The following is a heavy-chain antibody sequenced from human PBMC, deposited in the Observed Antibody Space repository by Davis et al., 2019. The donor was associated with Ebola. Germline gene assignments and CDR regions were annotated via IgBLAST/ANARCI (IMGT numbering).Heavy chain of an antibody. J-gene: IGHJ5*02. V-gene: IGHV3-21*01. Sequence: PGGSLRLSCAASGFTFTSYTMNWVRQAPGKGLEWVSSISSSSSFIYYADSVKGRFTISRDNSQDTAYLQMNSLRVEDTAVYFCAREGHSSGRAGTFDLWGQGTLVTVSS. CDR1: GFTFTSYT. D-gene: IGHD6-19*01. CDR2: ISSSSSFI. CDR3: AREGHSSGRAGTFDL.